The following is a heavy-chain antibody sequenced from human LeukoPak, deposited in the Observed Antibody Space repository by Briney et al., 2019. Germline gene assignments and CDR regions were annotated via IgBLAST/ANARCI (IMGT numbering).Heavy chain of an antibody. CDR1: GGSISSYY. J-gene: IGHJ4*02. D-gene: IGHD2-2*01. V-gene: IGHV4-59*01. CDR2: IFYSGST. CDR3: ARAPITTGYCSSTSCSPDY. Sequence: PSETLSLTCTVSGGSISSYYWSWIRQPPGKGLEWIGYIFYSGSTNYNPSLKSRVTISVDTSKNQFSLKLSSVTTADTAMYYCARAPITTGYCSSTSCSPDYWGQGTLVTVSS.